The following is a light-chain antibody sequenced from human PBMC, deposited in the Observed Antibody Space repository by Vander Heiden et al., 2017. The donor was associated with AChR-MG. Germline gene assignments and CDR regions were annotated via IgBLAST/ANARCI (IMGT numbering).Light chain of an antibody. J-gene: IGLJ3*02. Sequence: QSALAQPPSVSGFPGQSVTTSCTRPGSDVGSYNRVSWYQQSPGTAPRLMVYEVSNRPSGVPDRFSGSKSGNTAALTISGLQADDEADYYCSSYTTSATWVFGGGTKLTVL. V-gene: IGLV2-18*02. CDR2: EVS. CDR3: SSYTTSATWV. CDR1: GSDVGSYNR.